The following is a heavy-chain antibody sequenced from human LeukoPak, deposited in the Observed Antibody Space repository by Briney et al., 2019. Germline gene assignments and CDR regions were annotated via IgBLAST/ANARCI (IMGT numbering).Heavy chain of an antibody. CDR2: INHSGST. Sequence: PSETLSLTCAVYGGSFSGYYWSWIRQPPGKGLEWIGEINHSGSTSYNPSLKSRVTISVDTSKNQFSLKLSSVTAADTAVYYCARGVRLWSSGWYYFDYWGQGTLVTVS. V-gene: IGHV4-34*01. J-gene: IGHJ4*02. D-gene: IGHD6-19*01. CDR3: ARGVRLWSSGWYYFDY. CDR1: GGSFSGYY.